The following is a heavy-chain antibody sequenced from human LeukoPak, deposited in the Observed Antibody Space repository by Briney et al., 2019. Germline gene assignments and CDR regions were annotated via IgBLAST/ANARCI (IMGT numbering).Heavy chain of an antibody. V-gene: IGHV4-34*01. CDR2: INHSGST. CDR1: SGSFSGYY. Sequence: SETLSLTCAVYSGSFSGYYWSWIRQPPGKGLEWIGEINHSGSTNYNPSLKSRVTISVDTSKNQFSLKLSSVTAADTAVYYCARRPITMVRGGFDYWGQGTLVTVSS. CDR3: ARRPITMVRGGFDY. D-gene: IGHD3-10*01. J-gene: IGHJ4*02.